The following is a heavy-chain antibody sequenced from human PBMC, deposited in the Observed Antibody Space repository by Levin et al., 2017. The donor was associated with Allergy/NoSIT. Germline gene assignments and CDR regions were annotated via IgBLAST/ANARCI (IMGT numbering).Heavy chain of an antibody. CDR1: GFTFSSYA. CDR3: AREGYPPAHRAFDI. CDR2: ISYDGSNK. V-gene: IGHV3-30-3*01. D-gene: IGHD3-16*02. Sequence: GGSLRLSCAASGFTFSSYAMHWVRQAPGKGLEWVAVISYDGSNKYYADSVKGRFTISRDNSKNTLYLQMNSLRAEDTAVYYCAREGYPPAHRAFDIWGQGTMVTVSS. J-gene: IGHJ3*02.